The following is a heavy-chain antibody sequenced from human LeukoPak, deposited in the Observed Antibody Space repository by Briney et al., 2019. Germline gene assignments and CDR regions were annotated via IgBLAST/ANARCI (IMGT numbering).Heavy chain of an antibody. V-gene: IGHV4-31*03. Sequence: SETLSLTCTVSGGSTSSGGYYWSWIRHHPGKGLEWIGHIYYTKTTYYNPSLKSRLTISLDTSKNQFSLKLSSVTTADTAVYFCARVERRGALESTTPIDYWGQGTLVTVSS. J-gene: IGHJ4*02. CDR3: ARVERRGALESTTPIDY. CDR2: IYYTKTT. D-gene: IGHD1-1*01. CDR1: GGSTSSGGYY.